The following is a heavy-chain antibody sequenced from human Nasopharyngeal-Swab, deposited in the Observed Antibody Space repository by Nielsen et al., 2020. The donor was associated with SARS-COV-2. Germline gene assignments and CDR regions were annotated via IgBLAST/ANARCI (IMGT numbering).Heavy chain of an antibody. Sequence: SVKVSCKASGGTFSSYAISWVRQAPGQGLEWMGRIIPILGIANYAQKFQGRVTITAAKSTSTAYMELSSLRSEDTAVYYCAATVTTGSYDFDYWGQGTLVTVSS. J-gene: IGHJ4*02. V-gene: IGHV1-69*04. CDR2: IIPILGIA. CDR3: AATVTTGSYDFDY. CDR1: GGTFSSYA. D-gene: IGHD4-17*01.